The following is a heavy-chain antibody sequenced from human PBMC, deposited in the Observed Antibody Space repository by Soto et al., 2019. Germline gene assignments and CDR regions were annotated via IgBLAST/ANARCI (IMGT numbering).Heavy chain of an antibody. CDR3: ARYAYCSGGSCSTYYFDY. Sequence: QVQLQESGPGLVKPSQTLSLTCTVSGGSISSGDYYWSWIRQPPGKGLEWIGYIYYSGSTYYNPSLKSRVTTSVATSKNQFSLKLSAVTAADTAVYYCARYAYCSGGSCSTYYFDYWGQGTLVTVSS. CDR2: IYYSGST. V-gene: IGHV4-30-4*01. CDR1: GGSISSGDYY. J-gene: IGHJ4*02. D-gene: IGHD2-15*01.